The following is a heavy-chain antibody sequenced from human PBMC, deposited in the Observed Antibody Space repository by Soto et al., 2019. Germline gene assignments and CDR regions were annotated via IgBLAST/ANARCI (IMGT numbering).Heavy chain of an antibody. V-gene: IGHV3-11*01. CDR3: ARDARYASSSYGFDV. Sequence: QVQLVESGGGLVKPGGSLRLSCVASGFTFSDYYMSWIRQAPGKGLEWVSYISNSGHAIYYADSVKGRFTVSRDNSNNSMSLLMDSLRADDTAIYYCARDARYASSSYGFDVWGQGTTVSVSS. CDR2: ISNSGHAI. CDR1: GFTFSDYY. J-gene: IGHJ6*02. D-gene: IGHD6-13*01.